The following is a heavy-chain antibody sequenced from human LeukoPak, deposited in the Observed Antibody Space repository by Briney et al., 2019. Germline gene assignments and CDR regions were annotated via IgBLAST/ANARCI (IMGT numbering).Heavy chain of an antibody. J-gene: IGHJ3*02. CDR2: INHSGST. Sequence: SETLSLTCAVYGGSFSGYYWSWIRRPPGKGLEWIGEINHSGSTNYNPSLKSRVTISVDTSKNQFSLKLSSVTAADTAVYYCARAQWVFDAFDIWGQGTMVTVSS. CDR1: GGSFSGYY. CDR3: ARAQWVFDAFDI. D-gene: IGHD1-26*01. V-gene: IGHV4-34*01.